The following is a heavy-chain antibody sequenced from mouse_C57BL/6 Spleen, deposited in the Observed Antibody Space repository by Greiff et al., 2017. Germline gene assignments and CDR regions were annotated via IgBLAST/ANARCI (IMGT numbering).Heavy chain of an antibody. CDR1: GYTFTSYW. V-gene: IGHV1-59*01. CDR3: ARGDYYGYYFDY. Sequence: QVHVKQPGAELVRPGTSVKLSCKASGYTFTSYWMHWVKQRPGQGLEWIGVIDPSDSYTNYNQQFKGKATLTVDTSSSTAYMQLSSLTSEDSAVYYCARGDYYGYYFDYWGQGTTLTVSS. J-gene: IGHJ2*01. CDR2: IDPSDSYT. D-gene: IGHD1-1*01.